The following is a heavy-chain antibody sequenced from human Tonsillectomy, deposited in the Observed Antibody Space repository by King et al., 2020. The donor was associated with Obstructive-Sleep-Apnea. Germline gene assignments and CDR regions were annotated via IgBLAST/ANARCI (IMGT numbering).Heavy chain of an antibody. V-gene: IGHV3-33*01. Sequence: VQLVESGGGVVQPGRSLRLSCAASGFTFSIYGMHWVRQAPGKGLEWVAAIWYDGSNKYYADSVKGRFTISRDNSKNTLYLQMNSLRAEDTAVYYCARALTYYYDSSDYPSGGMDVWGQGTTVTVSS. D-gene: IGHD3-22*01. J-gene: IGHJ6*02. CDR2: IWYDGSNK. CDR3: ARALTYYYDSSDYPSGGMDV. CDR1: GFTFSIYG.